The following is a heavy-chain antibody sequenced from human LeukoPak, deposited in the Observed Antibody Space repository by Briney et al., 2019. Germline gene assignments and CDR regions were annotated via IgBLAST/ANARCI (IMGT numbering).Heavy chain of an antibody. CDR1: GYSLSSGYY. CDR2: VYHTGST. V-gene: IGHV4-38-2*01. D-gene: IGHD3-22*01. J-gene: IGHJ4*02. Sequence: SETLSLTCAVSGYSLSSGYYWVWIRQPPGKGLEWIGSVYHTGSTYYHPSLKSRVTISLDTSKNQFSLRLTSVTAADTALYYCASHYYASGGSLFDSWGRGSLVTVSS. CDR3: ASHYYASGGSLFDS.